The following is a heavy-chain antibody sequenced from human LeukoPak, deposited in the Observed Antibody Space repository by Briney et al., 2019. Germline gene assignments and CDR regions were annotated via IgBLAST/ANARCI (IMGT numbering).Heavy chain of an antibody. J-gene: IGHJ6*02. D-gene: IGHD4-17*01. CDR1: GFTFSSYS. Sequence: GGSLRLSCAASGFTFSSYSILWVRQAPGKGLEWVAIISYDGSNKYYADSVEGRFTISRDNSKSTLSLQMNSLRAEDTAVYYCARDHRPTANYYGMDVWGQGTTVTVSS. V-gene: IGHV3-30-3*01. CDR2: ISYDGSNK. CDR3: ARDHRPTANYYGMDV.